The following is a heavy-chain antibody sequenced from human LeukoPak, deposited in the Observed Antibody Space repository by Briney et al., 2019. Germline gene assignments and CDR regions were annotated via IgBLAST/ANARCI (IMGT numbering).Heavy chain of an antibody. V-gene: IGHV1-8*03. D-gene: IGHD2-21*01. J-gene: IGHJ4*02. CDR3: AREGLDY. CDR2: MNPNSGNT. Sequence: ASVKVSCTASGYSFRNYDINWVRQATGQRLEGMGYMNPNSGNTVYAQKFQYRFTISTDTSRTTAYMELSSLRSEDTAVYYCAREGLDYWGQGTLVTVSS. CDR1: GYSFRNYD.